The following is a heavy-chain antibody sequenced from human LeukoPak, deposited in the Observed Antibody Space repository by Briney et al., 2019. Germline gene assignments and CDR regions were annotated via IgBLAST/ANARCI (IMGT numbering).Heavy chain of an antibody. CDR1: GFTFSSYW. D-gene: IGHD4-23*01. V-gene: IGHV3-7*04. CDR2: MKQDGSEK. CDR3: ARDQLGGNVDH. J-gene: IGHJ4*02. Sequence: PGGSLRLSCAASGFTFSSYWMSWVRQAPGKGLEWVANMKQDGSEKYYVDSVNGRFTISRDNAKNSLYLQMNSLRAEDTAVYYCARDQLGGNVDHWGQGTLVTVSS.